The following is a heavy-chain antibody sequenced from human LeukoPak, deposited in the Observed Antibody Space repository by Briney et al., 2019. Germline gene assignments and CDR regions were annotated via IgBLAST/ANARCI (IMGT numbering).Heavy chain of an antibody. CDR1: GGTFSSYA. D-gene: IGHD3-22*01. V-gene: IGHV1-69*05. Sequence: SVTVSCKASGGTFSSYAISWVRQAPGQGLEWMGGIIPIFGTANYAQKFQGRVTITTDESTSTAYMVLSSLRAEDTAVYYCARDNNAKEDSSGFDYWGQGTLVTVSS. CDR3: ARDNNAKEDSSGFDY. CDR2: IIPIFGTA. J-gene: IGHJ4*02.